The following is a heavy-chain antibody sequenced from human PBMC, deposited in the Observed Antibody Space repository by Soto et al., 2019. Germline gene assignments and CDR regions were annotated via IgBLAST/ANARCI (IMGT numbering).Heavy chain of an antibody. D-gene: IGHD3-16*01. CDR2: IYHLGST. CDR1: GGSISSSNR. V-gene: IGHV4-4*02. CDR3: AGSYETDDYYFYY. J-gene: IGHJ4*02. Sequence: SETVSLTCVVSGGSISSSNRWSWVRQTPGKALEWIVEIYHLGSTNYNPSLHSRVSMSLDKSNNQFSLTLTSVTAADTAVYFCAGSYETDDYYFYYWGRGILVTVSS.